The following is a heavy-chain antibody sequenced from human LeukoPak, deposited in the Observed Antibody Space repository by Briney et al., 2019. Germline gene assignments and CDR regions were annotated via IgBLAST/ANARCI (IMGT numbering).Heavy chain of an antibody. CDR3: TNDPPHIVVVTAISVGVAPLGY. J-gene: IGHJ4*02. V-gene: IGHV3-15*01. Sequence: GGSLRLSCAASGFTFSNAWMSWVRQAPGKGLEWVGRIKSKTDGGTTDYAAPVKGRFTISRDDSKNTLYLQMNSLKTEDTAVYYCTNDPPHIVVVTAISVGVAPLGYWGQGTLVTVSS. CDR1: GFTFSNAW. D-gene: IGHD2-21*02. CDR2: IKSKTDGGTT.